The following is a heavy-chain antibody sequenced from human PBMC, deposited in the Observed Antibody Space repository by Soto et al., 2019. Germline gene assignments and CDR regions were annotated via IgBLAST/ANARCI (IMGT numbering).Heavy chain of an antibody. J-gene: IGHJ5*02. CDR1: RYAFTSYA. D-gene: IGHD5-12*01. V-gene: IGHV1-3*01. Sequence: ASVNVSCKASRYAFTSYAMPWVRHAPGQRLEWMGWINAGNGNTKYSPSVQGQVTISADMSISTAYLQWSSLKASDTAMYYCARIRGTVVIVANNWFDPWGQGTLVTVSS. CDR2: INAGNGNT. CDR3: ARIRGTVVIVANNWFDP.